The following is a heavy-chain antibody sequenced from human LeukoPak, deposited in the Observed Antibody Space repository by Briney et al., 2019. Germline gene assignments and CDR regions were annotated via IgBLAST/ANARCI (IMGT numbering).Heavy chain of an antibody. D-gene: IGHD4-11*01. CDR2: ISGSGGST. V-gene: IGHV3-23*01. J-gene: IGHJ6*02. CDR3: AKDRATVTTVFATDGMDV. CDR1: GFTFSSYA. Sequence: PGGSLRLSCAASGFTFSSYAMSWVRQAPAKGLEWVSAISGSGGSTYYADSVKGRFTISRDNSKNTLYLQMNSLRAEDTAVYYCAKDRATVTTVFATDGMDVWGQGTTVTVSS.